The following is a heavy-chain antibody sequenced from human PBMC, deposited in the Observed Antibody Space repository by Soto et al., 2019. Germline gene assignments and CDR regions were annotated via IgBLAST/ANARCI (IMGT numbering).Heavy chain of an antibody. D-gene: IGHD3-22*01. J-gene: IGHJ4*02. CDR3: ARDSSGRHDY. Sequence: SETLSLTCAVSGYSISSGYYWAWIRQSTGKGLEWIGNIYHSGSTYYNPSLKSRVTISVDTSKNQFFLKVNSVTAADTAVYFCARDSSGRHDYWGQGTPVTVSS. V-gene: IGHV4-38-2*02. CDR1: GYSISSGYY. CDR2: IYHSGST.